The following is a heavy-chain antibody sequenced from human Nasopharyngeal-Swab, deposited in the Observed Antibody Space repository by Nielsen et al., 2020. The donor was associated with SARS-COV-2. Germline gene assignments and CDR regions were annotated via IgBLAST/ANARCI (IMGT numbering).Heavy chain of an antibody. CDR2: INPNSGGT. V-gene: IGHV1-2*06. J-gene: IGHJ5*02. Sequence: GGSLRLSCKASGYTFTGYYMHWVRQAPGQGLEWMGRINPNSGGTNYAQKFQGRVTMTRDTSISTAYMELSRLRSDDTAVYYCARVLYSSGGWFDPWGQGTLVTVSS. D-gene: IGHD6-19*01. CDR1: GYTFTGYY. CDR3: ARVLYSSGGWFDP.